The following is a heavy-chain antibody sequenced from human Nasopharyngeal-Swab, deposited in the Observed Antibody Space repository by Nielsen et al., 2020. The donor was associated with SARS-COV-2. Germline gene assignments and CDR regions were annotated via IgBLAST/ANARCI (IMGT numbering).Heavy chain of an antibody. CDR3: ARGTVYYYDSSGYYYYYYYGMDV. D-gene: IGHD3-22*01. J-gene: IGHJ6*02. Sequence: WIRQPPGKGLEWIGEINHSGSTNYNPSQKSRVTIPEDTSKNQFSLKRSSVTAADTAVYYCARGTVYYYDSSGYYYYYYYGMDVWGQGTTVTVSS. V-gene: IGHV4-34*01. CDR2: INHSGST.